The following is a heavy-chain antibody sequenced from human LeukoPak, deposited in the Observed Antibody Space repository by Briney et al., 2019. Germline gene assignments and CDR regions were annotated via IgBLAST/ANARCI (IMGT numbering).Heavy chain of an antibody. CDR3: AKWGNIVVVYFDY. Sequence: PGGSLRLSCGASGFTFISSAMSWVRQAPGRGLEWVSSISCSGSGGSTYYADSVKGRFTISRDNSKNTLYLQMNSLRAEDTAVYYCAKWGNIVVVYFDYWGQGTLVTVSS. D-gene: IGHD3-22*01. V-gene: IGHV3-23*01. J-gene: IGHJ4*02. CDR2: ISCSGSGGST. CDR1: GFTFISSA.